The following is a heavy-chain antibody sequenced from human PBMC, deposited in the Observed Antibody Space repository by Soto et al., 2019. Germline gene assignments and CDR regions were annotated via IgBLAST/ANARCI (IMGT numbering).Heavy chain of an antibody. CDR2: INRSGST. D-gene: IGHD3-16*01. Sequence: QVQLQQWGAGLLKPSETLSLTCAVYGGSLSGYYWSWIRQPPGKGLEWIGEINRSGSTNYIPSLKSRVIISVETSKSQCSLKLSSVPAADTAVYYCARGLLGGAATWGQGTLVTVSS. CDR1: GGSLSGYY. J-gene: IGHJ5*02. V-gene: IGHV4-34*01. CDR3: ARGLLGGAAT.